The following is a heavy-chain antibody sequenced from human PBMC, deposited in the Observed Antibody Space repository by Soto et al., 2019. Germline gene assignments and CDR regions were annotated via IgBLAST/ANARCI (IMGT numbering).Heavy chain of an antibody. D-gene: IGHD3-10*01. Sequence: SVKVSCKASGGTFSSYAISWVRQAPGQGLEWMGGIVPIFGTANYAQKFQGRVTITADESTSTAYMELRSLRSDDTAVYYCARGAMVRGGHGMDVWGQGTTVTSP. CDR2: IVPIFGTA. CDR1: GGTFSSYA. CDR3: ARGAMVRGGHGMDV. J-gene: IGHJ6*02. V-gene: IGHV1-69*13.